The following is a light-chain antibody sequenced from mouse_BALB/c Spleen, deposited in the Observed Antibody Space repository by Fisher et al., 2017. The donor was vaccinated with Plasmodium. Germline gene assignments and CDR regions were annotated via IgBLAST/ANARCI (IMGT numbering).Light chain of an antibody. CDR2: YAS. J-gene: IGKJ2*01. CDR3: LQHREYPFT. V-gene: IGKV5-43*01. Sequence: DIVLTQSTATLSVTPGDSVSLSCRASQSISNDLHWYQQKSHESPRLLITYASQSMSGIPTRFSGSGSRTAFTLRISRVEAEDVGVYYCLQHREYPFTFGGGTKLEIK. CDR1: QSISND.